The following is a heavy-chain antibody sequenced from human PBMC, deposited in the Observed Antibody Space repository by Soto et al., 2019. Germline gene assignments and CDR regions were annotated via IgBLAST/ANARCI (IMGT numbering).Heavy chain of an antibody. Sequence: QVQLVESGGGLVKPGGSLRLSCAASGFTFSDYYMSWIRQAPGKGLEWVSYISSSSSYTNYADSVKGRFTISRDNAKNSLYLHMNSLRAEDTAVYYCARDDFLYCSSTSCYPDYWGQGTLVTVSS. D-gene: IGHD2-2*01. CDR3: ARDDFLYCSSTSCYPDY. CDR1: GFTFSDYY. CDR2: ISSSSSYT. V-gene: IGHV3-11*06. J-gene: IGHJ4*02.